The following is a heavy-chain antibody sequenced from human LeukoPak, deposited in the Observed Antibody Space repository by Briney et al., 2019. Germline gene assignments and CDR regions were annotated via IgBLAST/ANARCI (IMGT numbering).Heavy chain of an antibody. J-gene: IGHJ4*02. V-gene: IGHV1-46*01. CDR3: ARVAVAALDDSDY. CDR1: GYTFTSYY. Sequence: ASVKVSRKSSGYTFTSYYMHWVRQAPAQGLEWVGIINPSDGSTSYAQKFQGRVTITRDMSTSTVYMELSSLRSEDTAVYYCARVAVAALDDSDYWGQGTLVTASS. D-gene: IGHD6-13*01. CDR2: INPSDGST.